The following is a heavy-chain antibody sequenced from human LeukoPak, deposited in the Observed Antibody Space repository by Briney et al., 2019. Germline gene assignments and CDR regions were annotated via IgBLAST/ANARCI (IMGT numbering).Heavy chain of an antibody. J-gene: IGHJ2*01. CDR3: VRGGNHGDYWYFDL. V-gene: IGHV3-7*01. CDR2: IKQDGSEK. D-gene: IGHD4-17*01. Sequence: GGSLRLSCSASEFTFSNFWMSWVRQAPGKGPEWVANIKQDGSEKYYVDSVEGRFTISRDNAETSLHLQMNSLRAEDTAVYYCVRGGNHGDYWYFDLWGRGTLVTVSS. CDR1: EFTFSNFW.